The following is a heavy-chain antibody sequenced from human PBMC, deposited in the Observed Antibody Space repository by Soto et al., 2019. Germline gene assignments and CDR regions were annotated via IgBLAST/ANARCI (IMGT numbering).Heavy chain of an antibody. D-gene: IGHD3-10*01. V-gene: IGHV1-69*06. CDR2: TIPVFNTA. Sequence: QVQLEQSGAEVKKPGSSVKVSCKASGGTLSDHGVAWLRQAPGQGLEWMGGTIPVFNTAKYAHKFQGIVTVTADKFTIIAYMVLSSLRSEDTAFYFCARGVYGSGNYYTGPSAFDIWGQGTMVIVSS. CDR3: ARGVYGSGNYYTGPSAFDI. J-gene: IGHJ3*02. CDR1: GGTLSDHG.